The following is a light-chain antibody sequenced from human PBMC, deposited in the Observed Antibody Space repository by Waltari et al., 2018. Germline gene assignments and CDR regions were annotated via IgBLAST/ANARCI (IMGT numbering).Light chain of an antibody. V-gene: IGLV5-45*03. CDR3: MIWHNIAWV. CDR1: SGINVGTYR. J-gene: IGLJ3*02. CDR2: YKSDSDK. Sequence: QAVLTQPSSLSASPGASASLTCTLRSGINVGTYRIYWYQQNPVSPPQYLLRYKSDSDKQTGCAVARGVSGSKDSSANVALLVISGLQSENEADYYCMIWHNIAWVFGGGTKRTVL.